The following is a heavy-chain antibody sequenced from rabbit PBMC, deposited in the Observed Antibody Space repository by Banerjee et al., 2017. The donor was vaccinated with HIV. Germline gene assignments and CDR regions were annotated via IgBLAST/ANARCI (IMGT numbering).Heavy chain of an antibody. CDR2: IYTGDGNT. Sequence: QEQLEESGGDLVKPEGSLTLTCTASGFSFSSSDWICWVRQAPGKGLEWIACIYTGDGNTHYASWAKGRFTISKTSSTVDLKMTSLTVADTATYFCARGGGGYAGYGHGDDAFDP. CDR3: ARGGGGYAGYGHGDDAFDP. J-gene: IGHJ2*01. V-gene: IGHV1S45*01. D-gene: IGHD7-1*01. CDR1: GFSFSSSDW.